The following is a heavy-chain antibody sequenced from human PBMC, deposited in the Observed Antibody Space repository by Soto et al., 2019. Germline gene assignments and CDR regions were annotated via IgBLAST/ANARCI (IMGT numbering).Heavy chain of an antibody. Sequence: GDSGKTSCETAGYTLTSEAMQWVGQSPDQRLEWMGWINAGNGNTKYSQKFQGRVTITRDTSASTAYMELSSLRSEDTAVYYCARRGRATDYYYYSYMAVWRNGTTVPVS. CDR2: INAGNGNT. CDR1: GYTLTSEA. CDR3: ARRGRATDYYYYSYMAV. J-gene: IGHJ6*03. V-gene: IGHV1-3*01.